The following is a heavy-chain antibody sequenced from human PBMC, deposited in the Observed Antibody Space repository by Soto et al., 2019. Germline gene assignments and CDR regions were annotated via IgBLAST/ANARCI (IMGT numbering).Heavy chain of an antibody. CDR3: ARHRCGGDCYPYYYYYMDV. Sequence: SEPLSLTCTVSGGSISSSSYYWGWIRQPPGKGLEWIGSIYYSGSTYYNPSLKSRVTISVDTSKNQFFLKLSSVTAADTAVYFFARHRCGGDCYPYYYYYMDVWGKGTTVTVSS. J-gene: IGHJ6*03. D-gene: IGHD2-21*01. V-gene: IGHV4-39*01. CDR1: GGSISSSSYY. CDR2: IYYSGST.